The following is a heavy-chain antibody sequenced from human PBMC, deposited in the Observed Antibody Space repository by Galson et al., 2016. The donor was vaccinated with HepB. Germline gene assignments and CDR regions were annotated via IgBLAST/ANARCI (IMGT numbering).Heavy chain of an antibody. CDR1: GDSVSSEGVA. CDR2: TYYRSKWYL. CDR3: AGEYNSNWADPRDAFGI. V-gene: IGHV6-1*01. Sequence: CAISGDSVSSEGVAWDWIRQSPSRGLEWLGRTYYRSKWYLDYAVSVKSRITITPDTSENQFSLHLNAVTPEDTAVYYCAGEYNSNWADPRDAFGIWGQGTMVIVSS. J-gene: IGHJ3*02. D-gene: IGHD6-13*01.